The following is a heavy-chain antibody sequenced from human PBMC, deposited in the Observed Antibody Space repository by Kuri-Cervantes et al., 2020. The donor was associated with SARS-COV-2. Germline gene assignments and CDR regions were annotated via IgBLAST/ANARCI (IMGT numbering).Heavy chain of an antibody. J-gene: IGHJ3*02. Sequence: SETLSLTCTVSGGSISSSSYYWGWIRQPPGKGLEWIGSIYYSGSTYYNPSLKSRVTISVDTSKNQFSLKLSSVTAADTAVYYCARASSSYAFDIWGQGTMVTVSS. D-gene: IGHD6-6*01. CDR1: GGSISSSSYY. CDR2: IYYSGST. CDR3: ARASSSYAFDI. V-gene: IGHV4-39*01.